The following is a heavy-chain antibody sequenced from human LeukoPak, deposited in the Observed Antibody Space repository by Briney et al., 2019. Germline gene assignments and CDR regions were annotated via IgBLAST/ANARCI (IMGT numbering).Heavy chain of an antibody. CDR2: IGRSALNT. CDR1: GFTFSTYV. Sequence: GGSLRLYCAASGFTFSTYVMTWVGQAPGKGLEWVSAIGRSALNTYYTDSVKGRLTISRDNSINALYLQMNSLRADDTAVYYCAMGYTDYDPPDYWGRGPLVPVAS. CDR3: AMGYTDYDPPDY. V-gene: IGHV3-23*05. D-gene: IGHD5-12*01. J-gene: IGHJ4*02.